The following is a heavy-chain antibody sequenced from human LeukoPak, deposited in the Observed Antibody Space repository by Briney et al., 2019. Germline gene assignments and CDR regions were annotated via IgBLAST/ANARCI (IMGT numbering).Heavy chain of an antibody. CDR3: ATFLSSRTITADAFDI. CDR2: FDPEDGET. D-gene: IGHD5-12*01. V-gene: IGHV1-24*01. J-gene: IGHJ3*02. CDR1: GYTLTELS. Sequence: ASVKVSCKVSGYTLTELSMHWVRQAPGKGLEWMGGFDPEDGETIYAQRFQGRVTMTEDTSTDTAYMELSSLRSEDTAVYYCATFLSSRTITADAFDIWGQGTMVTVSS.